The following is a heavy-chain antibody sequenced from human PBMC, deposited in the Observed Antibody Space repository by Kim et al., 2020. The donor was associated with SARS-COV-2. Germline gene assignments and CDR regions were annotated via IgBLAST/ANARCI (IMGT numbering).Heavy chain of an antibody. CDR3: ARNDAYCDYFN. V-gene: IGHV3-53*04. D-gene: IGHD4-17*01. CDR2: IYSDGST. CDR1: GFTVSSNY. Sequence: GGSLRLSCAASGFTVSSNYMSWVRQAPGKGLEWVSVIYSDGSTYYADSVKGRFTISRHNSKNTLYLQMNGLRAEDTAVYYCARNDAYCDYFNWGQGTLVTVSS. J-gene: IGHJ4*02.